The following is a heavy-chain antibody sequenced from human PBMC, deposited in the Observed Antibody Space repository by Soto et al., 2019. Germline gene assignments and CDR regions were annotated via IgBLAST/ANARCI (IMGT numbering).Heavy chain of an antibody. J-gene: IGHJ4*02. D-gene: IGHD3-22*01. Sequence: GESLKISCKGSGYSFTSYWICWVRKMPGKGLEWMGIIYPGDSDTRYSPSFQGQVTISADKSTSTVYMELSSLRSEDTAVYYCARDYDSSGYPRYYFDYRGQRTLVTVSS. CDR2: IYPGDSDT. CDR1: GYSFTSYW. CDR3: ARDYDSSGYPRYYFDY. V-gene: IGHV5-51*01.